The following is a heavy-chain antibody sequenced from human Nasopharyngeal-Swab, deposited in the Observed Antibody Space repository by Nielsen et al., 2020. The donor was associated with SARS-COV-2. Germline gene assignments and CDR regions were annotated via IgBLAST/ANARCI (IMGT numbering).Heavy chain of an antibody. J-gene: IGHJ4*02. V-gene: IGHV3-7*01. CDR2: VKQDGTEK. CDR1: GFTFSPYW. D-gene: IGHD2/OR15-2a*01. Sequence: GESLKISCAASGFTFSPYWMTWVRQAPGKGLEWVANVKQDGTEKYFVDSVKGRFTISRDNAKNSLYLHMNSLRAEDTAVYYCARDEILDYWGQGTLGTVSS. CDR3: ARDEILDY.